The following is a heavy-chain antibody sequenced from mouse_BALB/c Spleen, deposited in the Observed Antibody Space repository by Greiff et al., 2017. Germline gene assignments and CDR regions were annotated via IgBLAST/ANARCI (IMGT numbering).Heavy chain of an antibody. Sequence: QVQLQQPGAELVKPGASVKMSCKASGYTFTSYNMHWVKQTPGQGLEWIGAIYPGNGDTSYNQKFKGKATLTADKSSSTAYMQLSSLTSEDSAVYYCARSGGNYKESRDYFDYWGQGTTLTVSS. D-gene: IGHD2-1*01. V-gene: IGHV1-12*01. CDR1: GYTFTSYN. CDR3: ARSGGNYKESRDYFDY. J-gene: IGHJ2*01. CDR2: IYPGNGDT.